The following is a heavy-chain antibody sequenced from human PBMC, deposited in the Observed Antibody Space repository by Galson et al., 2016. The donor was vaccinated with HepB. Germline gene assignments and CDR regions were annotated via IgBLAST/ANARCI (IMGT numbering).Heavy chain of an antibody. CDR3: AKAQWEIRHAMDV. J-gene: IGHJ6*02. D-gene: IGHD1-26*01. V-gene: IGHV3-30*04. CDR2: ISYGGTDI. Sequence: SLRLSCAASGFTFSSYAMHWVRQAPGKGLEWVAIISYGGTDIYYADSVKGRFTISRDNFNNTLYLQMNSLRAEDTAVYYCAKAQWEIRHAMDVWGQGTTVSFSS. CDR1: GFTFSSYA.